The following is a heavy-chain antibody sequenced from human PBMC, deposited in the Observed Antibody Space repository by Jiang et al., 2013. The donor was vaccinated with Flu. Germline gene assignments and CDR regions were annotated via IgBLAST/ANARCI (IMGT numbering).Heavy chain of an antibody. CDR2: LSGSGANT. V-gene: IGHV3-23*01. CDR1: GFTFNIYV. CDR3: ARVSSGWHFDY. J-gene: IGHJ4*02. D-gene: IGHD6-19*01. Sequence: AVSGFTFNIYVMSWVRQAPGKGLEWVSVLSGSGANTYYADSVEGRFTISRDNSKDTLYLQMNSLRAEDTAVYFCARVSSGWHFDYWGQGTLVTVSS.